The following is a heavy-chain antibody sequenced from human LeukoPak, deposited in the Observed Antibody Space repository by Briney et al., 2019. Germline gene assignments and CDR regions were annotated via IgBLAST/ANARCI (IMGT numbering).Heavy chain of an antibody. CDR2: IWYDGSNK. D-gene: IGHD2-21*02. CDR3: ARDDTAAYCGGDCSYYYYYGMDV. J-gene: IGHJ6*02. V-gene: IGHV3-30*19. Sequence: GRSLRLSCAASGFTFSSYGMHWVRQAPGKGLEWVAVIWYDGSNKYYADSVKGRFTISRDNSKNTLYLQMNSLRAEDTAVYYCARDDTAAYCGGDCSYYYYYGMDVWGQGTTVTVSS. CDR1: GFTFSSYG.